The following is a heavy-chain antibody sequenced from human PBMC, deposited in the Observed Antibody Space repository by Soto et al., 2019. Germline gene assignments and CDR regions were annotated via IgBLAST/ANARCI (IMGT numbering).Heavy chain of an antibody. CDR2: IYYSGST. Sequence: SETLSLTCAVYGGSFSGYYWSWIRQPPGKGLEWIGYIYYSGSTNYNPSLKSRVTISVDTSKNQFSLKLSSVTAADTAVYYCARGVVPAATGDFDYWGQGTLVTVSS. J-gene: IGHJ4*02. V-gene: IGHV4-34*01. CDR3: ARGVVPAATGDFDY. D-gene: IGHD2-2*01. CDR1: GGSFSGYY.